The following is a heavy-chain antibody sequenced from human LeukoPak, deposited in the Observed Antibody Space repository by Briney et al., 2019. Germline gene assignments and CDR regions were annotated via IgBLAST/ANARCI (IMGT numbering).Heavy chain of an antibody. J-gene: IGHJ5*02. D-gene: IGHD3/OR15-3a*01. CDR2: IYYTGST. Sequence: PSETLSLTCTVSSGSISSYHWSWIRQPPGKGLEWIAYIYYTGSTNYNPSLKSRVTISVDTSKNQFTLKLSSVTAADMAVYYCARHLGLKGFDPWGQGTLVTVSS. V-gene: IGHV4-59*08. CDR1: SGSISSYH. CDR3: ARHLGLKGFDP.